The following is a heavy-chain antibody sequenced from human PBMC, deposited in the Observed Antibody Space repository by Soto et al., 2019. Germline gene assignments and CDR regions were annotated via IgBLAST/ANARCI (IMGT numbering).Heavy chain of an antibody. V-gene: IGHV3-23*01. Sequence: PVLSLRVCWLAAGFTCSDYGMRWVRQAPGKVLEWVSAITGSVATTYYADAGRGRFTISRDNSKNTLYLQMHSLRAEDTAIYYCAKGIGLRVLEWLSGDYWGQGTLLTVSS. CDR1: GFTCSDYG. CDR2: ITGSVATT. D-gene: IGHD3-3*01. CDR3: AKGIGLRVLEWLSGDY. J-gene: IGHJ4*02.